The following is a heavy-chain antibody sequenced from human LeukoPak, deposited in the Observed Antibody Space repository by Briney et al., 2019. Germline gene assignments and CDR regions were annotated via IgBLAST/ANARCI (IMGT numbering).Heavy chain of an antibody. D-gene: IGHD6-13*01. CDR1: GGTFSSCA. J-gene: IGHJ4*02. CDR2: INPNSGGT. V-gene: IGHV1-2*02. Sequence: ASVKVSCKASGGTFSSCAISWVRQAPGQGLEWMGWINPNSGGTNYAQKFQGRVTMTRDTSISTAYMELSRLRSDDTAVYYCASPEAAAGTEFDYWGQGTLVTVSS. CDR3: ASPEAAAGTEFDY.